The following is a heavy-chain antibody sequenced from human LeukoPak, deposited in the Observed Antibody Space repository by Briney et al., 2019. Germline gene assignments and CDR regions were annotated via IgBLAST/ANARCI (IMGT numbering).Heavy chain of an antibody. V-gene: IGHV3-30*02. J-gene: IGHJ4*02. CDR1: GFTFSSYG. D-gene: IGHD3-16*02. Sequence: LPGGSLRLSCAASGFTFSSYGMHWVRQAPGKGLEWVAFIRYDGSNKYYADSVKGRFTISRDNSKNTLYLQMNSLRAEDTAVYYCARDLGGYVWGSNRYPFDYWGQGTLVTVSS. CDR2: IRYDGSNK. CDR3: ARDLGGYVWGSNRYPFDY.